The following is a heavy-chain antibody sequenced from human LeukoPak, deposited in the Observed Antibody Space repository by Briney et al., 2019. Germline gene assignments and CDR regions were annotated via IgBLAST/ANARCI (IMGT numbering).Heavy chain of an antibody. CDR2: IYYSGST. Sequence: SETLSLTCTVSGGSISSYYWSWIRQPPGKGLEWIGYIYYSGSTNYNPSLKSRVTISVDTSKNQFSLKLSSVTAADTALYFCARDYYIYYFMDVWGKGTTVTVSS. J-gene: IGHJ6*03. CDR3: ARDYYIYYFMDV. CDR1: GGSISSYY. V-gene: IGHV4-59*01.